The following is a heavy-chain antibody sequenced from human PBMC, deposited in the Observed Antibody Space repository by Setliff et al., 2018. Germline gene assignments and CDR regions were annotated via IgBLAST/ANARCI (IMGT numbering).Heavy chain of an antibody. Sequence: SETLSLICTVSGGSISSYYWSWIRQPPGKGLEWIGYMYYSGSTNYNPSFKSRVTIPVDTSKNQFSLKLSSVTAADTAVYYCARAPPSSGWTPRGYYYYYMDVWGKGTTVTVSS. V-gene: IGHV4-59*01. CDR3: ARAPPSSGWTPRGYYYYYMDV. D-gene: IGHD6-19*01. J-gene: IGHJ6*03. CDR2: MYYSGST. CDR1: GGSISSYY.